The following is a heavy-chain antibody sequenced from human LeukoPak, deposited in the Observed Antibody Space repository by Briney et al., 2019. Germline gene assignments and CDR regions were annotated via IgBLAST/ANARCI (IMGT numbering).Heavy chain of an antibody. CDR3: ARVNTAMVNGFDY. CDR2: IYYSGST. CDR1: GGSIRSSYYY. Sequence: ASETLSLTCTVSGGSIRSSYYYWGWIRQPPGKGLEWIGSIYYSGSTYYNPSLKSRVTISVDTSKNQFSLKLSSVTAADTAVYYCARVNTAMVNGFDYWGQGTLVTVSS. D-gene: IGHD5-18*01. J-gene: IGHJ4*02. V-gene: IGHV4-39*01.